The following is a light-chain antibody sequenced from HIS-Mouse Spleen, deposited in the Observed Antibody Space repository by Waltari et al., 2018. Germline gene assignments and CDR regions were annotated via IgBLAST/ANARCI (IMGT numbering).Light chain of an antibody. Sequence: DIVMTQSPLSLPVTPGEPASLPCRPSQSLLHSNGYNYLDWYLQKPGQSPQLLIYLGSNRASGVPDRFSGSGSGTDFTLKISRVEAEDVGVYYCMQALQTPWTFGQGTKLEIK. V-gene: IGKV2-28*01. CDR2: LGS. J-gene: IGKJ2*01. CDR1: QSLLHSNGYNY. CDR3: MQALQTPWT.